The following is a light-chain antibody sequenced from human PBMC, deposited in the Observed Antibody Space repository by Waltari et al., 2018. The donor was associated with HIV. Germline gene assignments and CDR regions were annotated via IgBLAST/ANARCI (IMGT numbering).Light chain of an antibody. CDR1: QSVSTS. CDR3: QQYSNWPLT. CDR2: DAS. V-gene: IGKV3-15*01. Sequence: EIVMTQSPATLSVSPGASATLSCRASQSVSTSSAWYLQKPGQPPRLLFYDASTRASGVPARFSGSGSGTEFTLTISSLQSEDFAVYYCQQYSNWPLTFGGGTKVEI. J-gene: IGKJ4*01.